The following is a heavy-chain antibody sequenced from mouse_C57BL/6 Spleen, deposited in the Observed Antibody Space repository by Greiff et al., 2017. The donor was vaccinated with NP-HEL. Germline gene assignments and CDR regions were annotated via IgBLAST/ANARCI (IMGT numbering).Heavy chain of an antibody. D-gene: IGHD2-2*01. CDR3: ARLDGLRRGYFDY. J-gene: IGHJ2*01. CDR2: INPNNGGT. CDR1: GYTFTDYN. Sequence: VHVKQSGPELVKPGASVKIPCKASGYTFTDYNMDWVKQSHGKSLEWIGDINPNNGGTIYNQKFKGKATLTVDKSSSTAYMELRSLTSEDTAVYYCARLDGLRRGYFDYWGQGTTLTVSS. V-gene: IGHV1-18*01.